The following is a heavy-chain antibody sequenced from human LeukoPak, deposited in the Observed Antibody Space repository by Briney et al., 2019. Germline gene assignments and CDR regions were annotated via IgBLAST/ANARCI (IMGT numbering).Heavy chain of an antibody. J-gene: IGHJ4*02. CDR3: ARNPGSDYPDW. V-gene: IGHV4-4*02. Sequence: SGTLSLTCAVSGGSISSLTWWSWVRQSPGKGLEWIGEIYHTGSTNYNPSLKSRATISVDKSKNQFSLKLTSVTAADTAAYYCARNPGSDYPDWWGQGALVTVSS. D-gene: IGHD4-17*01. CDR1: GGSISSLTW. CDR2: IYHTGST.